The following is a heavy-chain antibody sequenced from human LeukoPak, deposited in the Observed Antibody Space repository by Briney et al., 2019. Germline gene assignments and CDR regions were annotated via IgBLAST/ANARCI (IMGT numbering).Heavy chain of an antibody. D-gene: IGHD2-2*01. CDR1: GYSFTSYW. J-gene: IGHJ5*02. CDR3: ARFLGDIVVVPGENWFDP. Sequence: GESLKISCKGSGYSFTSYWIGWVRQMPGKGLEWMGIIYPGDSDTRYNPSFQGQVTISADKSISTAYLQWSSLKASDTAMYYCARFLGDIVVVPGENWFDPWGQGTLVTVFS. V-gene: IGHV5-51*01. CDR2: IYPGDSDT.